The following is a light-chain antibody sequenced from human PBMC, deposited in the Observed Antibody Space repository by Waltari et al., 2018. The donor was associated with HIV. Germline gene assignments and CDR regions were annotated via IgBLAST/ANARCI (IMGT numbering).Light chain of an antibody. CDR2: EVT. V-gene: IGLV2-14*01. Sequence: HSALAQPASVSGSPGQSVIISCTGSKSDIGYYNYVSWYQHQSGRAPKALIYEVTSRPSGISSSFSGSKSGNTAFLTISGLQIDDEGDYFCSSYTTSGIVVFGGGTKVTVL. J-gene: IGLJ2*01. CDR1: KSDIGYYNY. CDR3: SSYTTSGIVV.